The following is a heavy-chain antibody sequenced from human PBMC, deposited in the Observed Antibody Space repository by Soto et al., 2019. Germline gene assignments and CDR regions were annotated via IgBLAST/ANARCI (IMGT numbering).Heavy chain of an antibody. J-gene: IGHJ5*02. D-gene: IGHD3-10*01. CDR3: SRGSTYYGFLT. Sequence: QVQLQESGPGLVKPSQTLSLTCTVSGVSMGSGDYYWTWIRQPPGKGLEWIGYIYYIGTTFYNPSLESRVNISIDTSTNHFSLRLTPVTAADTAVYYCSRGSTYYGFLTWGQGTLVTVSS. V-gene: IGHV4-30-4*01. CDR1: GVSMGSGDYY. CDR2: IYYIGTT.